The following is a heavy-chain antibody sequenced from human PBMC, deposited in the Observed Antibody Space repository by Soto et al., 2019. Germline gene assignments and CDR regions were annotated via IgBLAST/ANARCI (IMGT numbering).Heavy chain of an antibody. CDR1: GFTFSSYG. CDR3: ARDGVSSTDYTWNYGTYFDY. CDR2: ISYDGNNK. V-gene: IGHV3-30*03. J-gene: IGHJ4*02. D-gene: IGHD1-1*01. Sequence: GGSLRLSCAGSGFTFSSYGMHWVRQAPGKGLEWVAVISYDGNNKFYADSVKGRFTISRDSISQTLYLQMNSLRPDDTAMYYCARDGVSSTDYTWNYGTYFDYWGPGALVTFSS.